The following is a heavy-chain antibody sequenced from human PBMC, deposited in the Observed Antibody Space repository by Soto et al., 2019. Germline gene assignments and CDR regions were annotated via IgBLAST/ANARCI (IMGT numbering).Heavy chain of an antibody. CDR2: ISSSSSTI. J-gene: IGHJ6*03. CDR3: ASLSLGWFGAPSYMDV. CDR1: GFTFSSYS. D-gene: IGHD3-10*01. Sequence: GGSLRLSCAASGFTFSSYSMNWVRQAPGKGLEWVSYISSSSSTIYYADSVKGRFTISRDNAKNSLYLQMNSLRAEDTAVYYCASLSLGWFGAPSYMDVWGKGTTVTVSS. V-gene: IGHV3-48*01.